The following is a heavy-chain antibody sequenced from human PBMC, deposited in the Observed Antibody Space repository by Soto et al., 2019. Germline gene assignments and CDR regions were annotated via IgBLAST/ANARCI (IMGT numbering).Heavy chain of an antibody. CDR3: ARHQPGTNGWFDP. CDR1: GYSFTGYW. Sequence: GESLKSAGNGSGYSFTGYWISWVRQMPGKGLEWMGRIDPSDSYTNYSPSFQGHVTISADKSISTAYLQWSSLKASDTAMYYCARHQPGTNGWFDPWGQGTLVPVSS. D-gene: IGHD1-7*01. J-gene: IGHJ5*02. CDR2: IDPSDSYT. V-gene: IGHV5-10-1*01.